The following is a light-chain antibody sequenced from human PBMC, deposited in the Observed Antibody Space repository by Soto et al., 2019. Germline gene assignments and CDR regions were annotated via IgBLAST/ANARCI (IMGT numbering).Light chain of an antibody. Sequence: IQLTPSPSSLSASIGDRVTITCRASQGISSYLAWYQQEPGKAPKLLIYAASTLQSGVPSRFSGSGSGTDFSLTISSLQPEDFATYYCQQVKTYPLTFGGGTKVDIK. CDR3: QQVKTYPLT. CDR1: QGISSY. V-gene: IGKV1-9*01. CDR2: AAS. J-gene: IGKJ4*01.